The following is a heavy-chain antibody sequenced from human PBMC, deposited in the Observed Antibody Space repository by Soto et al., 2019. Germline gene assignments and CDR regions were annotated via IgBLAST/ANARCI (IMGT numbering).Heavy chain of an antibody. D-gene: IGHD4-17*01. Sequence: SETLSLTCTVSGGSISSGGYYWSWIRQHPGKGLEWIGYIYYSGSTYYNPSLKSRVTISVDTSKNQFSLKLSSVTAADTAVYYCATDLYGDGYYFDYWGQGTLVTVSS. CDR3: ATDLYGDGYYFDY. V-gene: IGHV4-31*03. J-gene: IGHJ4*02. CDR2: IYYSGST. CDR1: GGSISSGGYY.